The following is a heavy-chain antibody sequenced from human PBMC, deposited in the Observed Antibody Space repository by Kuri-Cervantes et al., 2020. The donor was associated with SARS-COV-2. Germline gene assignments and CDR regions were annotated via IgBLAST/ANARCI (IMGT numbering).Heavy chain of an antibody. Sequence: SETLSLTCTVSGGSISSSSYYWGWIRQPPGKGLEWIGSIYYSGSTYYNPSLKSRVTISVDTSKNQFSLKLSSVTAADTAVYYCARHMAGAHDAFDIWGQGTMVTVSS. CDR3: ARHMAGAHDAFDI. CDR2: IYYSGST. V-gene: IGHV4-39*01. CDR1: GGSISSSSYY. J-gene: IGHJ3*02. D-gene: IGHD6-19*01.